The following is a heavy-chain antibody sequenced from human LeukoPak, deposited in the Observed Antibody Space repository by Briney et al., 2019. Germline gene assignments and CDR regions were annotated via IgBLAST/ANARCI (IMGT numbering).Heavy chain of an antibody. CDR1: GFTFDDCD. CDR3: AKDMTLSSSWSPFDY. D-gene: IGHD6-13*01. V-gene: IGHV3-9*01. CDR2: ISWNSGSI. Sequence: GGSLRLSCAASGFTFDDCDMHWVRQVPGKGLEWVSGISWNSGSIGYADSVKGRFTISRDNAKNSLYLQMNSLRAEDTALYYCAKDMTLSSSWSPFDYWGQGTLVTVSS. J-gene: IGHJ4*02.